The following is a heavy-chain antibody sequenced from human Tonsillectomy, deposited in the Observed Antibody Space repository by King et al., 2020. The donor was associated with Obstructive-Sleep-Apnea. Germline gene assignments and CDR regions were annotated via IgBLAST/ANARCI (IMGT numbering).Heavy chain of an antibody. CDR2: ISSSSSYI. CDR3: ARGPGWDSGSYYVNY. D-gene: IGHD1-26*01. J-gene: IGHJ4*02. CDR1: GFTFSSYS. V-gene: IGHV3-21*01. Sequence: VQLVESGGGLVKPGGSLRLSCAASGFTFSSYSMNWVRQAPGKGLEWVSSISSSSSYIYYADSVKGRFTISRDNAKNSLYLQMNSLRAEDTAVYYCARGPGWDSGSYYVNYWGQGTLVTVSS.